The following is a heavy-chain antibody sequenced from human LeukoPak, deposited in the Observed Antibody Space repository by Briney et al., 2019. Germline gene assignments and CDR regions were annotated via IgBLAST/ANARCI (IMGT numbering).Heavy chain of an antibody. J-gene: IGHJ6*02. CDR2: INSDGSST. V-gene: IGHV3-74*01. CDR3: ARGPRFGDPYGMDV. CDR1: GFTFSSYW. D-gene: IGHD3-10*01. Sequence: PGGSLRLSCAASGFTFSSYWMHWVRQAPGKGLVWVSRINSDGSSTSYADSVKGRFTISRDNAKNTLYLQMNSLRAEDTAVYYCARGPRFGDPYGMDVWGQGTTVTVSS.